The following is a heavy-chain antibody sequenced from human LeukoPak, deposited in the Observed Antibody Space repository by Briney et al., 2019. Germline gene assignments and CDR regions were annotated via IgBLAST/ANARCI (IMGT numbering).Heavy chain of an antibody. CDR3: ARRVATNPKYCFDS. D-gene: IGHD5-24*01. Sequence: GSLRLSCAASGFTFSNYAMSWVRQAPGKGLEWIGFIYYSGVTKYNPSLESRVTISLDASRNQFSLKLNSVTAADTAVYYCARRVATNPKYCFDSWGQGALVTVSS. J-gene: IGHJ4*02. CDR1: GFTFSNYA. CDR2: IYYSGVT. V-gene: IGHV4-59*08.